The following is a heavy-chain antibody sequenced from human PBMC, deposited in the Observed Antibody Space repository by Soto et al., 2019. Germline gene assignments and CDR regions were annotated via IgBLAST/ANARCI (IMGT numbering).Heavy chain of an antibody. CDR1: GGSISSYY. J-gene: IGHJ4*02. CDR2: IYYSGST. CDR3: ARGYCSGGSCYSRFFDY. Sequence: SETLSLTCTVSGGSISSYYWSWIRQPPGKGLEWIGYIYYSGSTNYNPSLKSRVTISVDTSKNQFSLKLSSVTAADTAFYYCARGYCSGGSCYSRFFDYWGQGTLVTVSS. V-gene: IGHV4-59*08. D-gene: IGHD2-15*01.